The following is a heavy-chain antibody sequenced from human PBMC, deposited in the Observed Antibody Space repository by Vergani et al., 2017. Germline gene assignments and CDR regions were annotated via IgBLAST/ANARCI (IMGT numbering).Heavy chain of an antibody. Sequence: EVQLVESGGGLVQPGGSLRLSCAASGFTVSSNYMSWVRQAPGKGLEWVSVIYSGGSTYYADSVKGRFTISRDNSKNTLYLQMNSLRAEDTAVYYCAKEPLEGQLTGGFQHWGQGTLVTVSS. D-gene: IGHD6-13*01. CDR2: IYSGGST. CDR1: GFTVSSNY. CDR3: AKEPLEGQLTGGFQH. V-gene: IGHV3-66*01. J-gene: IGHJ1*01.